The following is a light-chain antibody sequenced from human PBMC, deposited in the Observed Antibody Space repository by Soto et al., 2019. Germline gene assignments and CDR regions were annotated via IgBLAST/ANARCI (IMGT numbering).Light chain of an antibody. V-gene: IGKV1-39*01. CDR1: QNIRRY. CDR2: GAS. CDR3: QHTYSIPHT. J-gene: IGKJ1*01. Sequence: DIQVTQSPSSLSASIGDRVTITCRASQNIRRYLNWYQHKTGKAPKVLIYGASSLQSGVPSRFSGSGSGADFTLPITSLQPEDFATYYCQHTYSIPHTFGQGTKVEIK.